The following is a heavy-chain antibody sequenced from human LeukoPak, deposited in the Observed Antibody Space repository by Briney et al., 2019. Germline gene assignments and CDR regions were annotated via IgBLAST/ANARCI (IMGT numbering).Heavy chain of an antibody. Sequence: TGGSLRLSCAASEFTFSIYAMSWVRQAPGKGLEWVSSITSRGEDTWYAGSVKGRFTISRDNSKNTLYLQMNSLRAEDTAVYYCTRDRPNYCGSDGHYYRRNGDYWGQGTLVTVSS. CDR2: ITSRGEDT. J-gene: IGHJ4*02. CDR3: TRDRPNYCGSDGHYYRRNGDY. CDR1: EFTFSIYA. D-gene: IGHD3-22*01. V-gene: IGHV3-23*01.